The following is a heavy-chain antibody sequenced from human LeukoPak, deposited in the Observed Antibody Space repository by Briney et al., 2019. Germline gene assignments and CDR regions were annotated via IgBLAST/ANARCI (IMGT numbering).Heavy chain of an antibody. J-gene: IGHJ3*02. V-gene: IGHV1-46*01. CDR3: ARGVAPEDAFDI. CDR2: INPSGGST. Sequence: ASVKVSCKASGYTFTGYYIHWVRQAPGQGLEWMGKINPSGGSTSYAQNFQGRVTMTRDTSTSTVYMELSSLRSEDTAVYYCARGVAPEDAFDIWGQGTMVTVSS. CDR1: GYTFTGYY.